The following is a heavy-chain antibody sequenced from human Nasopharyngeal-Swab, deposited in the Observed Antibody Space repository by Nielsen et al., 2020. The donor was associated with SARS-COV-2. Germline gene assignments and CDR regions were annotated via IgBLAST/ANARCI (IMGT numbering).Heavy chain of an antibody. D-gene: IGHD3-9*01. CDR2: INPSGGST. CDR3: AGRLTGYYPLDY. CDR1: GYTFTSYY. V-gene: IGHV1-46*01. Sequence: ASVKVSCKASGYTFTSYYMHWVRQAPGQGLEWMGIINPSGGSTSYAQKFQGRVTMTRDTSTSTVYMELSGLRSEDTAVYYCAGRLTGYYPLDYWGQGTLVTVSS. J-gene: IGHJ4*02.